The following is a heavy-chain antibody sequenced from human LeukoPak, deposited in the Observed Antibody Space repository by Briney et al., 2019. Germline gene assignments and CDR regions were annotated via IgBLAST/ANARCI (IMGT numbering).Heavy chain of an antibody. D-gene: IGHD6-25*01. CDR3: AREGAAAEDVNWFDP. J-gene: IGHJ5*02. V-gene: IGHV1-2*02. CDR2: VNPNSGNT. CDR1: GYTFTDYY. Sequence: ASVKVSCKASGYTFTDYYMHWVRQAPGQGLEWMGWVNPNSGNTHYAQKFQDRVTMTRDTSISTAYMELNSLRSDDTAVYYCAREGAAAEDVNWFDPWGQGTLVTVSS.